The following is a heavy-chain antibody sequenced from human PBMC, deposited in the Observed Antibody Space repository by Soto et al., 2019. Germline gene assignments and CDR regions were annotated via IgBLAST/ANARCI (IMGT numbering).Heavy chain of an antibody. J-gene: IGHJ4*02. CDR3: ARVGKQRYCSSTSCYALGY. CDR1: GYTFTGYY. V-gene: IGHV1-2*04. Sequence: ASVKVSCKASGYTFTGYYMHWVRQAPGQGLEWMGWINPNSGGTNYAQKFQGWVTMTRDTSISTAYMELSRLRSDETAVYYCARVGKQRYCSSTSCYALGYWGQGTLVTVSS. D-gene: IGHD2-2*01. CDR2: INPNSGGT.